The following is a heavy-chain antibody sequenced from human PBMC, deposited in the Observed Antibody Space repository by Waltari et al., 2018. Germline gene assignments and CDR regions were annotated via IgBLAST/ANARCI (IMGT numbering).Heavy chain of an antibody. J-gene: IGHJ4*02. CDR3: ARGDYGGNSVGFDY. CDR2: SNHSGST. V-gene: IGHV4-34*01. CDR1: GGSFSGYS. D-gene: IGHD4-17*01. Sequence: QVQLQQWGAGLLKPSETLSLTCAVYGGSFSGYSWSCIHQPPGKGLEWIGESNHSGSTNYNPSLKSRVTISVDTSKNQFSLKLSSVTAADTAVYYCARGDYGGNSVGFDYWGQGTLVTVSS.